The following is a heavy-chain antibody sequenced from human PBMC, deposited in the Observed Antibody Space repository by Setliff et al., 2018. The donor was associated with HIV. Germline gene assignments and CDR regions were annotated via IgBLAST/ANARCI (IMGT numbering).Heavy chain of an antibody. CDR1: GGTFSSYA. D-gene: IGHD1-26*01. V-gene: IGHV1-69*13. J-gene: IGHJ4*02. CDR2: IIPIFGTA. CDR3: ASGSHGEGATDY. Sequence: SVKVSCKASGGTFSSYAISWVRQAPGQGLEWMGGIIPIFGTANYAQKFQGRVTITADESTNTAYMELSSLRSEDTAVYYCASGSHGEGATDYWGLGTLGTVS.